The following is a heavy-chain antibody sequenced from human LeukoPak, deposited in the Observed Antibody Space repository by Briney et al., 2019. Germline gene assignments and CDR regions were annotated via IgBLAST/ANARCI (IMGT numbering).Heavy chain of an antibody. J-gene: IGHJ4*02. Sequence: SETLSLTCTVSGGSISSYYWSWIRQPPGKGLEWFGYIYYSGSTNYNPSLKSRVTISVDTSKNQFSLKLSSVTAADTAVYYCASGEMATIFYWGQGTLVTVSS. CDR2: IYYSGST. D-gene: IGHD5-24*01. CDR3: ASGEMATIFY. V-gene: IGHV4-59*01. CDR1: GGSISSYY.